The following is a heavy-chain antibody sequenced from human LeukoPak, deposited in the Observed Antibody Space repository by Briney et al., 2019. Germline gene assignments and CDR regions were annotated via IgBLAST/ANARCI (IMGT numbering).Heavy chain of an antibody. V-gene: IGHV3-49*04. CDR1: GFTVADYA. CDR2: IRSTAYGGTA. CDR3: TRDAETRYYDSSGYPY. Sequence: GRSLRLSCTASGFTVADYAMSWVRQAPGKGLEWVGLIRSTAYGGTADHAASVKDRFTISRDDSKSIAYLQMNSLKTEDTAVYYCTRDAETRYYDSSGYPYWGQGTLVTVSS. J-gene: IGHJ4*02. D-gene: IGHD3-22*01.